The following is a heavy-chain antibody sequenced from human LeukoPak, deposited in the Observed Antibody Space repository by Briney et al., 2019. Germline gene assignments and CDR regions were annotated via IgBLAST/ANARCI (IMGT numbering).Heavy chain of an antibody. CDR2: MCSDGSNK. J-gene: IGHJ4*02. CDR3: ARDEDSYGPFDY. CDR1: TFTPAILG. Sequence: CLRPSCAPATFTPAILGIHWVRQAPSRGLGWEAVMCSDGSNKYYADSVKGRFTISRDNSKNTLYLQMNSLRAEDTAVYYCARDEDSYGPFDYWGQGTLVTVSS. V-gene: IGHV3-33*01. D-gene: IGHD5-18*01.